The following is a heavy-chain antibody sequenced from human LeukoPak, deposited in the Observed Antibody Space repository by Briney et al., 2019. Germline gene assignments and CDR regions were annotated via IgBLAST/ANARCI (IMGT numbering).Heavy chain of an antibody. D-gene: IGHD1-7*01. CDR2: IYTSGST. CDR1: GGSISSGSYY. V-gene: IGHV4-61*02. J-gene: IGHJ5*02. Sequence: SETLSLTCTVSGGSISSGSYYWSWIRQPAGKGLEWIGRIYTSGSTNYNPSHKSRVTISVDTSKNQFSLKLSSVTAADTAVYYCARDGVPYNWNYYWFDPWGQGTLVTVSS. CDR3: ARDGVPYNWNYYWFDP.